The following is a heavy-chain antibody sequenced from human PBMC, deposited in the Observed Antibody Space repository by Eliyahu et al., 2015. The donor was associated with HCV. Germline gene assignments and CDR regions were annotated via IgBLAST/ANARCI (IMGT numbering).Heavy chain of an antibody. CDR3: ARVIKAGGWFDP. V-gene: IGHV3-21*01. J-gene: IGHJ5*02. CDR2: ISSSSSXI. Sequence: EVQLVESGGGLVKPGGSLRLSCAASGFTFSXYSMNWVRQAPGKGXXWVSSISSSSSXIYYADSVKGRFTISRDNAKNSLYLQMNSLRAEDTAVYYCARVIKAGGWFDPWGQGTLVTVSS. CDR1: GFTFSXYS.